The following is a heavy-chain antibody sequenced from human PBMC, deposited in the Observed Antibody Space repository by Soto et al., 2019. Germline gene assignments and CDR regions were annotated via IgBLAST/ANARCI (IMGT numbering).Heavy chain of an antibody. J-gene: IGHJ6*02. D-gene: IGHD3-16*02. CDR3: ARWPQPRYTADPYAVNV. Sequence: QVHLVQSGTEVKKPGSSVKVSCKASGGTFSSSGFGWVRRAPGQGLEWMGMIVPSLDTTNYAQKFQARVTITADEVTSTAYMELRSLRSEDTAVYYCARWPQPRYTADPYAVNVWGQGTRVIVSS. V-gene: IGHV1-69*11. CDR1: GGTFSSSG. CDR2: IVPSLDTT.